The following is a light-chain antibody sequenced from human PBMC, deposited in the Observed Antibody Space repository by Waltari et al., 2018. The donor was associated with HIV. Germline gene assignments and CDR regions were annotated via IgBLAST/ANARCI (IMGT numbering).Light chain of an antibody. CDR3: CSYAGSSTSV. CDR2: EVT. J-gene: IGLJ3*02. V-gene: IGLV2-23*02. CDR1: SSDVGSYNL. Sequence: QSALAQPASVSGSPGQSLTISCTGTSSDVGSYNLVSWYQQHPGKAPNVMSYEVTKRPSWVSNRFSGSKSGNTASLTISWLQAEDEADYYCCSYAGSSTSVFGGGTKLTVL.